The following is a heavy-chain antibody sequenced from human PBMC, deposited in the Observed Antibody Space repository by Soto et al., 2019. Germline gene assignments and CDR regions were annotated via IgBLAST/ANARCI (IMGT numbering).Heavy chain of an antibody. V-gene: IGHV1-69*01. J-gene: IGHJ5*02. CDR3: ARGILTMVRGVIGWFDP. D-gene: IGHD3-10*01. CDR2: IIPIFGTA. CDR1: GGTFSSYA. Sequence: QVQLVQSGAEVKKPGSSVKVSCKASGGTFSSYAISWVRQAPGQGLEWMGGIIPIFGTANYAQKFQGIVTITADQSTSTAYMELSSLRAEDTAVYYCARGILTMVRGVIGWFDPWGQGTLVTVSS.